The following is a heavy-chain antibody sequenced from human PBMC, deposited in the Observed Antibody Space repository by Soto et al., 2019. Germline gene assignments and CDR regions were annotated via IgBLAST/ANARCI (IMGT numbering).Heavy chain of an antibody. D-gene: IGHD1-26*01. V-gene: IGHV4-39*01. J-gene: IGHJ6*02. CDR1: GGSISSSSYY. CDR2: IYYSGST. CDR3: ASRWAASAYHLYHYYRMDV. Sequence: SETLSLTCTVSGGSISSSSYYWGWIRQPPGKGLEWIGSIYYSGSTYYNPSPKSRVTISVDTSKNQFSLKLSSVTAADTRVYYCASRWAASAYHLYHYYRMDVWGEGTTVT.